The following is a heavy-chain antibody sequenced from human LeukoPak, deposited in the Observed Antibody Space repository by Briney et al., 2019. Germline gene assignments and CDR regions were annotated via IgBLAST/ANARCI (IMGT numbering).Heavy chain of an antibody. J-gene: IGHJ4*02. CDR2: VNTDNTKS. CDR1: GHIFTTHY. Sequence: GASVKVSCKTSGHIFTTHYIHWMRQAPGQRFEWLGRVNTDNTKSEYSQKFQGRVIITRDTSASTAYMEMSGLRSEDTAMYYCAMSVEMAAIPSFDYWGQGTLVTVSS. D-gene: IGHD5-24*01. V-gene: IGHV1-3*04. CDR3: AMSVEMAAIPSFDY.